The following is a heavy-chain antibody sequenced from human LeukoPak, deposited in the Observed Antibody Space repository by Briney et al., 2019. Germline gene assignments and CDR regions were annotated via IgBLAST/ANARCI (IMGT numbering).Heavy chain of an antibody. J-gene: IGHJ4*02. CDR3: AKDRLDYGDYAGYFDY. CDR1: GFTFNSYS. V-gene: IGHV3-30-3*01. Sequence: GGSLRFSCAASGFTFNSYSMHWVRQAPGKGLEWVAVTSYDGGNKYYADSVKGRFTISRDNSKNTLYLQMNSLRAEDTAVYYCAKDRLDYGDYAGYFDYWGQGTLVTVSS. CDR2: TSYDGGNK. D-gene: IGHD4-17*01.